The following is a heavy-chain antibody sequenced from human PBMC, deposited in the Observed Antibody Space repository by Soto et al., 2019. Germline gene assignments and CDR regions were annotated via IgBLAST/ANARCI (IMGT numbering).Heavy chain of an antibody. Sequence: GGSLRLSCAASGFTFSSYAMSWVRQAPGKGLEWVSAISSSGGSTYYADSVKGRFTISRDNSKNTLYLQMNSLRAEDTAVYYCAKDDIAVAKRNRIDYWGQGTLVTVSS. CDR1: GFTFSSYA. CDR2: ISSSGGST. CDR3: AKDDIAVAKRNRIDY. V-gene: IGHV3-23*01. D-gene: IGHD6-19*01. J-gene: IGHJ4*02.